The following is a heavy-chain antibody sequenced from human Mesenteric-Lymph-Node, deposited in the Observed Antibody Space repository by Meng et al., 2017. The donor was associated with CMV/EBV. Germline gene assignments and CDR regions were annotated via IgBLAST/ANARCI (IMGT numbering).Heavy chain of an antibody. CDR3: ARGVGANYYFDY. CDR2: ISSSGYTK. Sequence: GGSLRLSCAASGFTFRDYYMSWIRQAPGKGLEWVSYISSSGYTKYYADSVRGRFTFSRDNAKNSLYLQMNSLRAEDTAVYYCARGVGANYYFDYWGRGALVTVSS. V-gene: IGHV3-11*01. CDR1: GFTFRDYY. J-gene: IGHJ4*02. D-gene: IGHD1-26*01.